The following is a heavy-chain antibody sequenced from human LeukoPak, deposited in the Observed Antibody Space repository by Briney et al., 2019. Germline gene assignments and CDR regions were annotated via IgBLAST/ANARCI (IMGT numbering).Heavy chain of an antibody. V-gene: IGHV3-23*01. Sequence: PGGSLRLSCAASGFTFSSYGMSWVRQAPGKGLEWVSAISGSGGSTYYADSVKGRSTISRDNSKNTLYLQMTSLRAEDTAVYYCALGATGAFDIWGQGTMVTVSS. CDR1: GFTFSSYG. J-gene: IGHJ3*02. CDR2: ISGSGGST. CDR3: ALGATGAFDI. D-gene: IGHD1-26*01.